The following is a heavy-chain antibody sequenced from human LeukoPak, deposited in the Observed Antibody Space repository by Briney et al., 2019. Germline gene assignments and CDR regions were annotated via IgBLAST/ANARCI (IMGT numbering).Heavy chain of an antibody. CDR3: AKGAFRDQVQGYYYMDV. V-gene: IGHV3-7*01. CDR2: IKQDGSEK. D-gene: IGHD3-10*01. Sequence: SGGSLRVSCAASGFTFSSYWMSWVRQAPGKGLEWVANIKQDGSEKYYVDSVKGRFIISRDNAKNSLYLQMNSLRAEDTAVYYCAKGAFRDQVQGYYYMDVWGKGTTVTVSS. CDR1: GFTFSSYW. J-gene: IGHJ6*03.